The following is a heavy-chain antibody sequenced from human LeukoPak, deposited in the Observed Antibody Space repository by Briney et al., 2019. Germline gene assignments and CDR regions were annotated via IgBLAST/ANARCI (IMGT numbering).Heavy chain of an antibody. Sequence: SETLSLTCAVSGGSISSGGYPWSWIRQPTGKGLEWIGYIYHSGSTYYNPSLKSRVTISVDRSKNQFSLKLSSVTAADTAVYYCARAYYECFDYWGQGTLVTVSS. CDR2: IYHSGST. CDR3: ARAYYECFDY. CDR1: GGSISSGGYP. J-gene: IGHJ4*02. D-gene: IGHD3-22*01. V-gene: IGHV4-30-2*01.